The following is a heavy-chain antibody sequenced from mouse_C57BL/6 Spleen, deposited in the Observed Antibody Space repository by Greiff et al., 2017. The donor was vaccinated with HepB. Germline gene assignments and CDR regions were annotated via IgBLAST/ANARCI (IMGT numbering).Heavy chain of an antibody. CDR2: IYPGSGNT. D-gene: IGHD2-5*01. V-gene: IGHV1-76*01. Sequence: LVESGAELVRPGASVKLSCKASGYTFTDYYINWVKQRPGQGLEWIARIYPGSGNTYYNEKFKGKATLTAEKSSSTAYMQLSSLTSEDSAVYFCARRTYYSNYDAMDYWGQGTSVTVSS. J-gene: IGHJ4*01. CDR3: ARRTYYSNYDAMDY. CDR1: GYTFTDYY.